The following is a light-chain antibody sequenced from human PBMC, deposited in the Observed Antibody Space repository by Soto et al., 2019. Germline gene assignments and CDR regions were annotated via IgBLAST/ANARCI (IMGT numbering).Light chain of an antibody. Sequence: EIVMTQSPATLSVSPGERATLSCRASQSVSSNLAWYQKKPGQAPRLLIYDASNRATGIPARFSGSGSGTDFTLTISSLEPEDFAVYYCQQRSNWPRTFGQRTKVDIK. CDR1: QSVSSN. CDR3: QQRSNWPRT. J-gene: IGKJ1*01. V-gene: IGKV3-11*01. CDR2: DAS.